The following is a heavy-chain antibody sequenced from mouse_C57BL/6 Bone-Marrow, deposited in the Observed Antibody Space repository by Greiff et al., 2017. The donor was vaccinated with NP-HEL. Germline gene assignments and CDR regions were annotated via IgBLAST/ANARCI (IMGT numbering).Heavy chain of an antibody. D-gene: IGHD4-1*02. V-gene: IGHV5-12*01. CDR3: ARATGSNFDY. CDR1: GFTFSDYY. J-gene: IGHJ2*01. Sequence: EVQLVESGGGLVQPGGSLKLSCAASGFTFSDYYMYWVRQTPEKRLEWVAYISNGGGSTYYPDTVQGRFTISRDNAKNTLYLQMSRLKSEDTAMYYCARATGSNFDYWGQGTTLTVSS. CDR2: ISNGGGST.